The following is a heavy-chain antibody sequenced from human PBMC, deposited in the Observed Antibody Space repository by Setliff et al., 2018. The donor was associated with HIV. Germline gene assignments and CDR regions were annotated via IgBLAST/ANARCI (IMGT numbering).Heavy chain of an antibody. CDR2: TNPQSDIA. CDR1: GFTFNHYA. Sequence: SVKVSCKASGFTFNHYALSWERQAPGQRPEWMGGTNPQSDIANYAQRFQGRVTITADHSTTTTYMELTSLRADDTAVYYCVRVGPWYYARSGYLASWDYWGQGTLVTVSS. D-gene: IGHD3-22*01. V-gene: IGHV1-69*10. CDR3: VRVGPWYYARSGYLASWDY. J-gene: IGHJ4*02.